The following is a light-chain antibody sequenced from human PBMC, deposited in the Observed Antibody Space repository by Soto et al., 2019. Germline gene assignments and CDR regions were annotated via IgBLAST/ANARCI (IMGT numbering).Light chain of an antibody. CDR3: QQYNIWPRT. CDR1: PRFSSN. Sequence: LSVSPREIATLSYRASPRFSSNVACYKKKPGQAPRLLIYRASTRATGIPARFSGSGSGTDLTLTISGLQSEDFAVYYCQQYNIWPRTFGQGTKVDI. CDR2: RAS. V-gene: IGKV3-15*01. J-gene: IGKJ1*01.